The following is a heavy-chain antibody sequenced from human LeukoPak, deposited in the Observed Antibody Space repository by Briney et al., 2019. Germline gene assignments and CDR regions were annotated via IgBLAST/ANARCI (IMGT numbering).Heavy chain of an antibody. CDR3: AKGATGNYWYFDL. J-gene: IGHJ2*01. Sequence: GGSLRLSCAASGFTFSNYAMSWVRQAPGKGLEWVSAISGSGASTYSAESVKGRFTISRDNSKNTLYLQMNILRAEDTAIYYCAKGATGNYWYFDLWGRGTLVTVSS. D-gene: IGHD1-1*01. CDR2: ISGSGAST. V-gene: IGHV3-23*01. CDR1: GFTFSNYA.